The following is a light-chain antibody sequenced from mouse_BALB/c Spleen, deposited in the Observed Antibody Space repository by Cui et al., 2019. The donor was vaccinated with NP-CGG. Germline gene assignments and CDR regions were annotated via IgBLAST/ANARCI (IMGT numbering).Light chain of an antibody. Sequence: AVFTPESSLPTSPGETVTLTCRSSTGTVTTSNYANWVQEKPDHLFTGLIGGTNNRAPGVPARFSGSLIGDKAALTITGAQTEDEAIYFCALWYSNHWVFGGGTKLTVL. J-gene: IGLJ1*01. CDR1: TGTVTTSNY. CDR3: ALWYSNHWV. CDR2: GTN. V-gene: IGLV1*01.